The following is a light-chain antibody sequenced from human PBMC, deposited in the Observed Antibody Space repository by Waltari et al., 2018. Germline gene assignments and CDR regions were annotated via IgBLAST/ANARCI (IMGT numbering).Light chain of an antibody. CDR3: QQYNDDPRT. CDR1: QSVSNW. V-gene: IGKV1-5*03. J-gene: IGKJ1*01. CDR2: KAS. Sequence: DIQMPQSPSTLSASVGDRVTITCRASQSVSNWLAWYQQKPGKAPNLLIYKASSLESGVPSRFSGSGSGTEFTLTISSLQPDDFATYYCQQYNDDPRTFGQGTEVEFK.